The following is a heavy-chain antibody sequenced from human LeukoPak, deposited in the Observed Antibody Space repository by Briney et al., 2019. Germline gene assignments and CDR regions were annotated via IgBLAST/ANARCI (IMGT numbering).Heavy chain of an antibody. CDR1: GYTFTSYG. V-gene: IGHV1-18*01. CDR2: ISAYNGNT. CDR3: AREALYDSSGYPTQDY. Sequence: RASVKVSCKASGYTFTSYGISWVRQAPGQGLEWMGWISAYNGNTNYAQKLQGRVTMTTDTSTSTAYMELRSLRSDDTAVYYCAREALYDSSGYPTQDYWGQGPLVTVSS. J-gene: IGHJ4*02. D-gene: IGHD3-22*01.